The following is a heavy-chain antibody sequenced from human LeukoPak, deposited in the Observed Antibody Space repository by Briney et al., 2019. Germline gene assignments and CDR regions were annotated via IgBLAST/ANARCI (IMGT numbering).Heavy chain of an antibody. Sequence: PSETLSLTCTVSGASISSYYWSCVRHPPGKGREWIGYIYYSGSTNYNPSLNSRVTISVDTSKNQFSLKLSSVTAADTAVYYCARHGGYCSGGSCYSNSWFDPWGQGTLVTVSS. CDR3: ARHGGYCSGGSCYSNSWFDP. V-gene: IGHV4-59*01. CDR2: IYYSGST. J-gene: IGHJ5*02. D-gene: IGHD2-15*01. CDR1: GASISSYY.